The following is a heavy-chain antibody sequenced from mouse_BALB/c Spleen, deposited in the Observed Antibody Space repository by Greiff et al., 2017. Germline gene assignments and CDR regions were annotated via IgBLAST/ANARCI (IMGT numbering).Heavy chain of an antibody. D-gene: IGHD2-14*01. CDR1: GFTFSSFG. Sequence: EVQLLESGGGFVQPGGSRKLSCAASGFTFSSFGMHWVRQAPEKGLEWVAYISSGSSTIYYADTVKGRFTVSRDNPKYTLFMQMTSQRSEATAMDNGARDRTVAIDYWGQGTSVTVS. V-gene: IGHV5-17*02. CDR3: ARDRTVAIDY. CDR2: ISSGSSTI. J-gene: IGHJ4*01.